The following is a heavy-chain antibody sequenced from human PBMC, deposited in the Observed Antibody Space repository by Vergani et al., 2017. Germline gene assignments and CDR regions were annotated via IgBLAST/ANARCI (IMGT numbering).Heavy chain of an antibody. Sequence: LLKPSETLSLTCAVYGGSFSGYYWSWIRQPPGKGLEWLALIDWDDDKYYSTSLKTRLTISKDTSKNQVVLTMTNMDPVDTATYYCARIAYGSADVNYFDYWGQGTLVTVSS. CDR3: ARIAYGSADVNYFDY. V-gene: IGHV2-70*01. D-gene: IGHD3-10*01. CDR2: IDWDDDK. J-gene: IGHJ4*02. CDR1: GGSFSGYY.